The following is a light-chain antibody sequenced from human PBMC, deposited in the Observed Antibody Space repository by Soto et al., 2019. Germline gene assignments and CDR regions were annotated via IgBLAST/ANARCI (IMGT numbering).Light chain of an antibody. Sequence: DIQMTQSPSTLSASVGDRVTITCRASQSISSWLAWYQQKPGKAPKLLIYKASNLQGGVPSRFSGSGSGTEFTLTISSLQPDDFATYYCQQYNSYRTFGQGTKVDI. J-gene: IGKJ1*01. CDR3: QQYNSYRT. V-gene: IGKV1-5*03. CDR1: QSISSW. CDR2: KAS.